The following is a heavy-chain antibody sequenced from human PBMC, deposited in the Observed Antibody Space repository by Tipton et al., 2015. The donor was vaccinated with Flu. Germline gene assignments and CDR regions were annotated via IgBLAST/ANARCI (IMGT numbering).Heavy chain of an antibody. CDR1: GGSISSSSYY. CDR2: IYYSGST. V-gene: IGHV4-39*07. CDR3: ASSYYGGNFFLDY. J-gene: IGHJ4*02. D-gene: IGHD4-23*01. Sequence: GLVKPSETLSLTCTVSGGSISSSSYYWGWIRQPPGKGLEWIGSIYYSGSTYYNPSLKSRVTISVDTSKNQFSLKLSSVTAADTAVYYCASSYYGGNFFLDYWGQGTLVTVSS.